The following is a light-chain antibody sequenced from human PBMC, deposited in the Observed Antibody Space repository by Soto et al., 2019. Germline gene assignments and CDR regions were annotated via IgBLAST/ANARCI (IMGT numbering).Light chain of an antibody. J-gene: IGKJ1*01. V-gene: IGKV1-39*01. CDR3: QQSDSSRT. Sequence: DIQMTQSPSSLSASVGERVTITCRASQSISSYLNWYQQKPGKAPKLLIYAASSLQSGVPSRFSGSGSGTDFTLTISSLQPEDFATYYCQQSDSSRTFCQGTKVDVK. CDR1: QSISSY. CDR2: AAS.